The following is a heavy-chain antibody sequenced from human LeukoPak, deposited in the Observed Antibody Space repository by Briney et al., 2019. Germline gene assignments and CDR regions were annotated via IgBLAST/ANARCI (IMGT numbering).Heavy chain of an antibody. Sequence: SETLSLTCTVSGGSISSFYWSWIRQPPGKGLEWIAYIYNSGVTNYNPSLKSRVTISVDKSKNQFSLKLSSVTAADTAVYYCARDCSSSWYYYYYGMDVWGQGTTVTVSS. D-gene: IGHD6-13*01. CDR3: ARDCSSSWYYYYYGMDV. CDR1: GGSISSFY. J-gene: IGHJ6*02. CDR2: IYNSGVT. V-gene: IGHV4-59*12.